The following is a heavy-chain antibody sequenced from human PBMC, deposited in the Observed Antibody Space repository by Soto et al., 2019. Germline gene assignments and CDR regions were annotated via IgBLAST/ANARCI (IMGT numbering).Heavy chain of an antibody. CDR1: GGSISSYY. J-gene: IGHJ4*02. CDR3: ARLGGYYQAFDQ. D-gene: IGHD3-22*01. Sequence: SETLSLTCTVSGGSISSYYGGWFRQPPGKGLEWIGYIYYSGSTTYHPSLKSRVTISVDTSKNQFSRNLTSVTAADTAVYYCARLGGYYQAFDQWGQGSLVTVSS. V-gene: IGHV4-59*08. CDR2: IYYSGST.